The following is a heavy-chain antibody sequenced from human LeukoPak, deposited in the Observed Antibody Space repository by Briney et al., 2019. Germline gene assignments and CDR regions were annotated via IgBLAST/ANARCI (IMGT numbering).Heavy chain of an antibody. CDR1: GFTFSEYY. Sequence: PGGSLRLSCAASGFTFSEYYMSWIRQAPGKGLEWVSYISSSGSTIYYADSVKGRFTISRDNAKNSLYLQMNSLRAEDTAVYYCAKLVAVAPNPPNDYWGQGTLVTVSS. V-gene: IGHV3-11*01. J-gene: IGHJ4*02. CDR2: ISSSGSTI. D-gene: IGHD6-19*01. CDR3: AKLVAVAPNPPNDY.